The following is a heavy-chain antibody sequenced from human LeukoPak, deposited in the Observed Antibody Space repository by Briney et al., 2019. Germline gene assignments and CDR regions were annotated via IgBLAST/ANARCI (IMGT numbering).Heavy chain of an antibody. Sequence: SETLSLTCTVSGGPINSYYWSWIRQPPGKGLEWIGYVYYSGTTNYNSALKSRVIISVDTSKNQFSLKLSSVTAADTAVYYCARSSSGWSNIDYWGQGTLVTVSS. D-gene: IGHD6-19*01. J-gene: IGHJ4*02. CDR1: GGPINSYY. CDR3: ARSSSGWSNIDY. CDR2: VYYSGTT. V-gene: IGHV4-59*12.